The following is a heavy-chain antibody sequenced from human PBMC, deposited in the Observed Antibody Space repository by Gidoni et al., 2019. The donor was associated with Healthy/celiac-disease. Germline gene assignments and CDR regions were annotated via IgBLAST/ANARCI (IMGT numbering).Heavy chain of an antibody. CDR3: ASPVKSSSGGAFDI. D-gene: IGHD6-25*01. CDR1: EGTLSSDD. J-gene: IGHJ3*02. Sequence: QEQLLQSGAAVKKPRCSLTVSCYASEGTLSSDDISWVRQAPGQGLEWMGGIMPIFGTANYEQKVQGRVTITADESTSTAYMELSSLRSEDTAVYDCASPVKSSSGGAFDIWGQGTMVTVSS. V-gene: IGHV1-69*01. CDR2: IMPIFGTA.